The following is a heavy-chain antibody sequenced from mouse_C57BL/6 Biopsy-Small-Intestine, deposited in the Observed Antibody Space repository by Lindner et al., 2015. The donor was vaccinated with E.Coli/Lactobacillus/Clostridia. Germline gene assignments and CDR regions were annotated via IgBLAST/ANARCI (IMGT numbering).Heavy chain of an antibody. J-gene: IGHJ1*01. V-gene: IGHV3-3*01. CDR1: GFSINSDCY. CDR2: TFYSGIT. Sequence: VQLQESGPSLVRPSQTLSLTCTITGFSINSDCYWIWIRQFPGNKLEYIGYTFYSGITYYNPSLESRAYITRDTSKNQFSLKLSSVTIEDTATYYCARDYYAGSYWFIDVWGAGTTVTVSS. D-gene: IGHD1-1*01. CDR3: ARDYYAGSYWFIDV.